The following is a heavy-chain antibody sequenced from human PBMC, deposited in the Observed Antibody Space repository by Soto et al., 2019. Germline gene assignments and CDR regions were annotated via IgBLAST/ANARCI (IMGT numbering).Heavy chain of an antibody. CDR3: ASVPQTNYYYYGMDV. D-gene: IGHD2-2*01. CDR1: GYTFTSYG. CDR2: ISAYNGNT. Sequence: QVQLVQSGAEVKKPGASVKVSCKASGYTFTSYGISWVRQAPGQGLEWMGWISAYNGNTNYAQKLQGRVTMTTDTATSTAYMELRSLRSDDTAVYYCASVPQTNYYYYGMDVWGQGTTVTVSS. V-gene: IGHV1-18*04. J-gene: IGHJ6*02.